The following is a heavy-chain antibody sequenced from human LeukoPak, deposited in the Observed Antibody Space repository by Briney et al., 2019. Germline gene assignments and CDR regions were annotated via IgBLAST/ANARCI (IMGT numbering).Heavy chain of an antibody. Sequence: PSETLSLTCTVSGGSISSYYWSWIRQPPGKGLEWIGYIYYSGSTNYNPSLKSRVTISVDTSKNQFSLKLSSVTAADTAVYYCARDHAELLYDSSGHTKSPYAFDIWGQGTMVTVSS. V-gene: IGHV4-59*01. CDR3: ARDHAELLYDSSGHTKSPYAFDI. CDR2: IYYSGST. CDR1: GGSISSYY. D-gene: IGHD3-22*01. J-gene: IGHJ3*02.